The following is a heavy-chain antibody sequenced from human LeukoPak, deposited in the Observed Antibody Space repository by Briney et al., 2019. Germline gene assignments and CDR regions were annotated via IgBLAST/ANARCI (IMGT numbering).Heavy chain of an antibody. CDR3: ARGHYYDSSGYSPRASLDFDY. V-gene: IGHV4-31*03. Sequence: SETMSLTCTVSGGSISSGGYYWSWIRQHPGKGLEWIGYIYYSGSTYYNPSLKSRVTISVDTSKNQFSLKLSSVTAADTAVYYCARGHYYDSSGYSPRASLDFDYWGQGTLVTVSS. CDR2: IYYSGST. CDR1: GGSISSGGYY. D-gene: IGHD3-22*01. J-gene: IGHJ4*02.